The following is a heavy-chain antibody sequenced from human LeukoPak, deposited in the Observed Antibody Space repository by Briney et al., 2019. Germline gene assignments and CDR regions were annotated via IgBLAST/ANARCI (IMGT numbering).Heavy chain of an antibody. CDR3: ARVFIDTVDTAMPTEGHFDY. CDR1: GGSFSGYY. D-gene: IGHD5-18*01. CDR2: INHSGST. Sequence: SETLSLTCAVYGGSFSGYYWSWIRQPPGKGLEWIGEINHSGSTNYNPSLKSRVTISVDTSKNQFSLKLSSVTAADTAVYYCARVFIDTVDTAMPTEGHFDYWGLGTLVTVSS. J-gene: IGHJ4*02. V-gene: IGHV4-34*01.